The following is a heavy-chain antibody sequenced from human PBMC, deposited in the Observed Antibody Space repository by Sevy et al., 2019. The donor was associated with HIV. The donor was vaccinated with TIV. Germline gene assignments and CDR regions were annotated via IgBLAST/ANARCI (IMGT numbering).Heavy chain of an antibody. Sequence: ASVKVSCKASGYTFTSYDINWVRQATGQGLEWMGWMNPNSGNTGYAQKFQGRVTMTRNTSISTAYMELSSLRSEDTAVYYCARYYDFWSGYRGLYFYYGMDVWGQGTTVTVSS. CDR2: MNPNSGNT. V-gene: IGHV1-8*01. D-gene: IGHD3-3*01. CDR3: ARYYDFWSGYRGLYFYYGMDV. J-gene: IGHJ6*02. CDR1: GYTFTSYD.